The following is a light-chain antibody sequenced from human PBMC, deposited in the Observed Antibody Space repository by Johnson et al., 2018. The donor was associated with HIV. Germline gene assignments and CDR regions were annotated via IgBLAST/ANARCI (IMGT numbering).Light chain of an antibody. Sequence: QLVLTQPPSVSAAPGHNVSISCSGSSSNIGDNYISWYQQLPGAAPKLLIYENNKRPSGIPDRFSGSKSGTSATLGIAGLQTGDEADYYCGTWNNSLRANYCFGTGTRATVL. CDR1: SSNIGDNY. CDR2: ENN. CDR3: GTWNNSLRANYC. V-gene: IGLV1-51*01. J-gene: IGLJ1*01.